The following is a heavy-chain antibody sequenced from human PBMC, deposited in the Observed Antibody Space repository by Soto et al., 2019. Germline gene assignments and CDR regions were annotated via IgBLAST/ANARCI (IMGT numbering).Heavy chain of an antibody. D-gene: IGHD2-21*02. V-gene: IGHV4-30-2*01. CDR2: IYNSGNT. J-gene: IGHJ5*02. CDR3: ARGSDGVWNWFDP. Sequence: SETLSLTCAVSGGSISSGFYSWSWIRQPPGQGLEWIGYIYNSGNTYYNPSLMSRVTISVDRSQNHFSLKLTSVTAADAAVYYCARGSDGVWNWFDPWGQGTQVTVSS. CDR1: GGSISSGFYS.